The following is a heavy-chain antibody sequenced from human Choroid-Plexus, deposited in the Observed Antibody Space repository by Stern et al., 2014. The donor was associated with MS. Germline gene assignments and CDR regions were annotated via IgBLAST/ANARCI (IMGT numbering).Heavy chain of an antibody. V-gene: IGHV3-30*18. D-gene: IGHD2/OR15-2a*01. CDR2: GSYDGSNK. CDR3: AKDRQYLTYFFDH. Sequence: VQLVESGGGVVQPGRPPRLSCVASGFTFGSCAMHWVRQAPGKGLEWVAGGSYDGSNKYYADSVKGRFTISRDNSQNTLYMQMSSLRPEDTAVYYCAKDRQYLTYFFDHWGQGSLVTVSS. CDR1: GFTFGSCA. J-gene: IGHJ5*02.